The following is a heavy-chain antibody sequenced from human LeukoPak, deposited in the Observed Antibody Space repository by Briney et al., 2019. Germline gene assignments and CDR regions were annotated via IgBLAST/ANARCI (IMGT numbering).Heavy chain of an antibody. V-gene: IGHV3-30*02. Sequence: GGSLRLSCAASGFTFSSYGMHWVRQAPGKGLEWVAFIRHVGSNKYYADSVKGRFTISRDNSKNTLYLQMNSLRAEDTAVYYCAKDMAVVVPAASRAFDIWGQGTMVTVSS. CDR2: IRHVGSNK. D-gene: IGHD2-2*01. CDR1: GFTFSSYG. J-gene: IGHJ3*02. CDR3: AKDMAVVVPAASRAFDI.